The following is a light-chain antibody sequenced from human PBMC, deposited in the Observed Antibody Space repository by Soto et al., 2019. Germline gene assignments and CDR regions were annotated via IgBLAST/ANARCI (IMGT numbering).Light chain of an antibody. CDR2: DAA. CDR3: QQYDSTSPT. Sequence: DIQMTQSPSTLSSSVGDGATITCRASQNISVWLAWYQQRPGKAPTFLIYDAASLETGVPSRFSGSGAVTEFTITIRSLQPDDFATYYCQQYDSTSPTFGQGTKLEIK. V-gene: IGKV1-5*01. CDR1: QNISVW. J-gene: IGKJ2*01.